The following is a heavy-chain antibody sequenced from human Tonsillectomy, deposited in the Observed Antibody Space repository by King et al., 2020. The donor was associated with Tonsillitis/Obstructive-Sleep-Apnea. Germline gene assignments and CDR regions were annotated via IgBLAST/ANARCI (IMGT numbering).Heavy chain of an antibody. CDR1: GFTFSNAW. CDR3: ATSDYHAFDI. J-gene: IGHJ3*02. CDR2: IKSESSGGTP. D-gene: IGHD4-17*01. Sequence: QLVQSGGGLVKPGESLRLSCAASGFTFSNAWMNWVRQDPGKGLEWVGRIKSESSGGTPDYTAPVDDRFAISRDDSKNTLYLQMNFLKTEDTAVYFCATSDYHAFDIWGQGTLVTVSS. V-gene: IGHV3-15*01.